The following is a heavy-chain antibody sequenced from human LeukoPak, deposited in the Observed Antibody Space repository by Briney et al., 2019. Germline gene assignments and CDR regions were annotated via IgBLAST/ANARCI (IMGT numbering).Heavy chain of an antibody. CDR2: IYYTGST. CDR1: GVSMSGQS. D-gene: IGHD1-26*01. CDR3: AREKWELLGEFSYYFDV. Sequence: SETLSLTCTVSGVSMSGQSWSWIRQLPGKGLEWIGFIYYTGSTNYNPSLEGRVTFSIDTSKNQFSLRLTSVTAADTAVYYCAREKWELLGEFSYYFDVWGNGTTVTVSS. V-gene: IGHV4-59*11. J-gene: IGHJ6*03.